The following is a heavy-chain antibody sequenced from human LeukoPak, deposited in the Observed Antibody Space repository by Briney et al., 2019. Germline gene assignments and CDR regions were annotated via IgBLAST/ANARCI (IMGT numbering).Heavy chain of an antibody. Sequence: PGGSLRLSCAASGFTFSSYSMNWVRQAPGKGLEWVSSISSSSSYIYYADSVEGRFTISRDNAKNSLYLQMNSLRAEDTAVYYCARGVYDILTGYLTYFDYWGQGTLVTVSS. V-gene: IGHV3-21*01. J-gene: IGHJ4*02. CDR3: ARGVYDILTGYLTYFDY. D-gene: IGHD3-9*01. CDR1: GFTFSSYS. CDR2: ISSSSSYI.